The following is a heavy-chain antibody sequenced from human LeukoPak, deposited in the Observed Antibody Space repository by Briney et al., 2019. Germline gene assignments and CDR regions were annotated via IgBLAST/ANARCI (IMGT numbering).Heavy chain of an antibody. J-gene: IGHJ4*02. D-gene: IGHD5-18*01. CDR2: IGKSGGGT. V-gene: IGHV3-23*01. Sequence: PGGSLRLSCAASGFTFTNYAMSWVRQAPGKGLEWVSTIGKSGGGTNYADSVKGRFTISRDNSKSTLYLQMNSLRAEDTAVYYCAKRDSAGLYYFDYWGQGTLVTVSS. CDR3: AKRDSAGLYYFDY. CDR1: GFTFTNYA.